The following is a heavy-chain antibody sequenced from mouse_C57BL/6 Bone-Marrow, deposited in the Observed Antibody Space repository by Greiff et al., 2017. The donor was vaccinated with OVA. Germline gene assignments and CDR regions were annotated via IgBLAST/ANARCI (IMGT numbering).Heavy chain of an antibody. CDR1: GYTFTSYW. CDR3: AREHYDYDSFAY. V-gene: IGHV1-53*01. CDR2: INPSNGGT. D-gene: IGHD2-4*01. Sequence: QVQLKQPGTELVKPGASVKLSCKASGYTFTSYWMHWVTQRPGQGLEWIGNINPSNGGTNYNEKFKSKATLTVDKSSSTAYMQLSSLTSEDSAVYYCAREHYDYDSFAYWGQGTLVTVSA. J-gene: IGHJ3*01.